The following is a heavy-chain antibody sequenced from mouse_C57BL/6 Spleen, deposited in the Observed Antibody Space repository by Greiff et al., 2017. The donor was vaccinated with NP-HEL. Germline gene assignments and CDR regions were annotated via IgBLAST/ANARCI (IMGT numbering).Heavy chain of an antibody. Sequence: VQLQQSGAELVRPGTSVKLSCKASGYTFTSYWMHWVKQRPGQGLEWIGVIDPSDSYTNYNQKFKGKATLTVDTSSSTAYMQLSSLTSEDSAVYYCASYSNYEGIWFAYWSQGALVTVAA. J-gene: IGHJ3*01. CDR3: ASYSNYEGIWFAY. CDR1: GYTFTSYW. D-gene: IGHD2-5*01. CDR2: IDPSDSYT. V-gene: IGHV1-59*01.